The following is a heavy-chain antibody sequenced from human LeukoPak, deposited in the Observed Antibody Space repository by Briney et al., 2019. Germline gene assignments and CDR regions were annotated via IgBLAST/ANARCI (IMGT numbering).Heavy chain of an antibody. Sequence: GGSLRLSCTVSGFTVSSNSMSWVRQAPGKGLEWVSFIYSGGNTHYSDSVKGRFTISRDNAKNSLYLQMNSLRAEDTAVYYCARAPGDYGGNCPDYWGQGTLVTVSS. V-gene: IGHV3-53*01. CDR1: GFTVSSNS. J-gene: IGHJ4*02. CDR3: ARAPGDYGGNCPDY. D-gene: IGHD4-23*01. CDR2: IYSGGNT.